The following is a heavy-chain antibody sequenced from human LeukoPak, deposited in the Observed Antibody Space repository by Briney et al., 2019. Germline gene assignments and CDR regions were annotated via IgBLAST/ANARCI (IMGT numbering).Heavy chain of an antibody. CDR3: ARGLSKNVLRFLEWLLVWFDP. CDR2: MNPNSGNT. CDR1: GYTFTSYD. V-gene: IGHV1-8*01. Sequence: ASVKVYCKASGYTFTSYDINWVRQATGQGLEWMGWMNPNSGNTGYAQKFQGRVTMTRNTSISTAYMELSSLRSEDTAVYYCARGLSKNVLRFLEWLLVWFDPWGQGTLVTVSS. D-gene: IGHD3-3*01. J-gene: IGHJ5*02.